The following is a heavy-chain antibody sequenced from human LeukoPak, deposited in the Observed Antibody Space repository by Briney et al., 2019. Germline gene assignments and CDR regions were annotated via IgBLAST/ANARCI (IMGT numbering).Heavy chain of an antibody. CDR1: GFTFSSYG. CDR3: AREDPDAFDI. CDR2: IRYDGSNK. J-gene: IGHJ3*02. V-gene: IGHV3-30*02. Sequence: QPGGSLRLSCAASGFTFSSYGMHWVRQAPGKGLEWVAFIRYDGSNKYYTDSAKGRFTISRDNSKNTLYLQMNSLRAEDTAVYYCAREDPDAFDIWGQGTMVTVSS.